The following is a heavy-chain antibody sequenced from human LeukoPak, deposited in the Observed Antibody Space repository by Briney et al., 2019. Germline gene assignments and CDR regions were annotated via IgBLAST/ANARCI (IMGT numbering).Heavy chain of an antibody. D-gene: IGHD3-16*02. V-gene: IGHV4-34*01. J-gene: IGHJ3*02. CDR1: AASVSGYC. CDR3: ARGPKYYDYVWGSYRDEMHGAFDI. CDR2: INLNGRT. Sequence: SPCLSLTWAVDAASVSGYCCGSISQHARNWLGWTGEINLNGRTNYHPSRKGRVTISVDTSRNQFSLKLSSLTAADTAVYYCARGPKYYDYVWGSYRDEMHGAFDIWGQGTMVTVSS.